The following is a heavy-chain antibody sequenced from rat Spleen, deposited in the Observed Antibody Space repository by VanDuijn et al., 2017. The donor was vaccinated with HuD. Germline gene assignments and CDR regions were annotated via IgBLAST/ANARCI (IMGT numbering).Heavy chain of an antibody. Sequence: EVQLQESGPGLVKPSQSLSLTCSVSGYSITSNYWAWIRKFPGNKMEWMGYITYSGGTSYNPSLKSRISITRDTSKNQFFLQLNSVTTEDTATYYCVRSGTGWELRYFDYWGQGVMVTVSS. V-gene: IGHV3-1*01. D-gene: IGHD5-1*01. CDR3: VRSGTGWELRYFDY. CDR2: ITYSGGT. CDR1: GYSITSNY. J-gene: IGHJ2*01.